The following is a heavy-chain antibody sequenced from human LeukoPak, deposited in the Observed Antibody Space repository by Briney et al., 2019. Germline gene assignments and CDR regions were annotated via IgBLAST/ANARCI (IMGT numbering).Heavy chain of an antibody. Sequence: ASVKVSCKASGYTFTSYAMNWVRQAPGQGLEWMGSINTNTGNPTYAQGFTGRFVFSLDTSVNTAYLQISSLKAEDTAVYYCAREGGAAAGSPSFDYWGQGTLVTVSS. CDR3: AREGGAAAGSPSFDY. J-gene: IGHJ4*02. V-gene: IGHV7-4-1*02. CDR1: GYTFTSYA. D-gene: IGHD6-13*01. CDR2: INTNTGNP.